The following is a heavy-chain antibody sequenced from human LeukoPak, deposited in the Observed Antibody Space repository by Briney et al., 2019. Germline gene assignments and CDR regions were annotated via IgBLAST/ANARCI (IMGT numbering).Heavy chain of an antibody. CDR3: ARAKPYYSSTSWFSYYYYMDV. CDR2: MNPNSGNT. Sequence: ASVKVSCKASGYTFTSYDTNWVRQVTGQGLEWMGWMNPNSGNTGYAQKFQGRVTMTMNTSINTAYMELSSLRSEDTAVYYCARAKPYYSSTSWFSYYYYMDVGAKGPRSPSP. CDR1: GYTFTSYD. V-gene: IGHV1-8*01. J-gene: IGHJ6*03. D-gene: IGHD2-2*01.